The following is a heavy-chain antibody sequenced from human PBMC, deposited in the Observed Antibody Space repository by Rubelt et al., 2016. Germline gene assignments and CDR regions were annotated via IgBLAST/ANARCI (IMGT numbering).Heavy chain of an antibody. D-gene: IGHD3-16*01. Sequence: QVQLQESGPGLVKPSETLSLTCTVSGGSISSYYCSWIRQPPGKGLEWIGYIYYSGSSNYNPSLKSRVIMSVDTSKNQFPLRLVSVTAADTAVYFCARQSRGFGVPISWGQGTLVTVSS. J-gene: IGHJ4*02. CDR1: GGSISSYY. V-gene: IGHV4-59*08. CDR3: ARQSRGFGVPIS. CDR2: IYYSGSS.